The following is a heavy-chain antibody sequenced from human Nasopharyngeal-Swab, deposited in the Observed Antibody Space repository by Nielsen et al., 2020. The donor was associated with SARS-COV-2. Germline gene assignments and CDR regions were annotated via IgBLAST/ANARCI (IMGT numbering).Heavy chain of an antibody. D-gene: IGHD3-10*01. CDR2: ISSSSSYT. Sequence: GESLKISCAASGFTFSDYYMSWIRQAPGKGLEWVSYISSSSSYTNYADSVKGRFTISRDNAKNSPYLQMNSLRADDTAVYYCARGSIRGIIISDFDYWGQGTLVTVSS. CDR3: ARGSIRGIIISDFDY. J-gene: IGHJ4*02. V-gene: IGHV3-11*05. CDR1: GFTFSDYY.